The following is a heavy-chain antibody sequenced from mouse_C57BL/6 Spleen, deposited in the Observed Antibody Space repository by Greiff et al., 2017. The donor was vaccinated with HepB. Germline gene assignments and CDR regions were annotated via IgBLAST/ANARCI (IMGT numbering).Heavy chain of an antibody. CDR2: IDPSDSYT. CDR3: ARRRGGYFDV. J-gene: IGHJ1*03. V-gene: IGHV1-50*01. CDR1: GYTFTSYW. Sequence: VQLQQSGAELVKPGASVKLSCKASGYTFTSYWMQWVKQRPGQGLEWIGEIDPSDSYTNYNQKFKGKATLTVDTSSSTAYMQLSSLTSEDSAVYYGARRRGGYFDVWGTGTTVTVSS.